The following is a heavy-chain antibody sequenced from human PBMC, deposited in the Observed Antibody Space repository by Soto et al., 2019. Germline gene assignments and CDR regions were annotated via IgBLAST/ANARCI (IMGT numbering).Heavy chain of an antibody. J-gene: IGHJ4*02. CDR2: IYYSEIT. CDR1: GGSVSSGRYY. D-gene: IGHD6-19*01. CDR3: ARSGAGSGWL. Sequence: QVQLQESGPGLVKPSETLSLTCTVSGGSVSSGRYYWSWIRQPPGKELERIGYIYYSEITSYNPSLKSRVTISVDTSKNQFSLKMSSVTAADTAVYYCARSGAGSGWLGGQGTLVTVSS. V-gene: IGHV4-61*01.